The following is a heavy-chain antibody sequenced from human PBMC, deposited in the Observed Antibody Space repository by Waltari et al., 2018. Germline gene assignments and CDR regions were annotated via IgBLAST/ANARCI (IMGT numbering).Heavy chain of an antibody. J-gene: IGHJ4*02. CDR2: IIPIFGTE. CDR1: GGTFSSYA. V-gene: IGHV1-69*05. Sequence: QVQLVQSGAEVKKPGSSVKVSCKASGGTFSSYAISWVRQAPGQGLEWMGGIIPIFGTENYEQKFQGRVTISTDESTSTAYMELSSRRSEDTAVYYCARVKRYYDSSGYYGYFDYWGQGTLVTVSS. CDR3: ARVKRYYDSSGYYGYFDY. D-gene: IGHD3-22*01.